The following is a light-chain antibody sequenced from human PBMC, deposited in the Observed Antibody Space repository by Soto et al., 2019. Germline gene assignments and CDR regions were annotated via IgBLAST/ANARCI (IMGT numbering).Light chain of an antibody. J-gene: IGKJ2*01. CDR3: QQRSNWPLYT. V-gene: IGKV3-11*01. Sequence: EIVLTQSPATQSLSPGESATLSCRVSQSVSYYLAWYQQKPGQAPRLLIYDAFNRATGIPARFSGSGSGTDFTLTISSLEPDDFAVYYCQQRSNWPLYTFGLGTKLDIK. CDR1: QSVSYY. CDR2: DAF.